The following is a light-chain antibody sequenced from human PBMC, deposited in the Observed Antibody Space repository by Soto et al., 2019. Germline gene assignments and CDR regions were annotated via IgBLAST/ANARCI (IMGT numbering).Light chain of an antibody. Sequence: EIVLTQSPGTLSLSPGERATLSCRASQTVSSIYLAWYQQKPGQAPRLLIYNGSSRATGIPDRFSGSGSGTDFTLTISRLEPEDFAVYYCQQYGSSPPITFGQGTRLEI. CDR1: QTVSSIY. CDR2: NGS. J-gene: IGKJ5*01. V-gene: IGKV3-20*01. CDR3: QQYGSSPPIT.